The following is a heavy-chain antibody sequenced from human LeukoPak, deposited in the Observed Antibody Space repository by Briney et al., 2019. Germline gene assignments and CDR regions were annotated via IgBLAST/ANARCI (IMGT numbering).Heavy chain of an antibody. D-gene: IGHD3-16*01. CDR2: ISSSGSTI. Sequence: PGGSLRLSCAASGFTFSDYYMSWIRQAPGKWLEWVSYISSSGSTIYYADSMKGRFTISRDNAKNSLYLQMNSLRAEDTAVYYCARVSRGARYDVDFWGQGTLVTVSS. CDR1: GFTFSDYY. J-gene: IGHJ4*02. V-gene: IGHV3-11*04. CDR3: ARVSRGARYDVDF.